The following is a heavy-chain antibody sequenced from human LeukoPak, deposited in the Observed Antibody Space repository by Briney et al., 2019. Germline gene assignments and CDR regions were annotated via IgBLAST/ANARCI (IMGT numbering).Heavy chain of an antibody. J-gene: IGHJ6*02. D-gene: IGHD1-26*01. CDR2: INAGNGNT. CDR1: GYTFTSYA. Sequence: GASVKVSCKASGYTFTSYAMHWVRQAPGQRLEWMGWINAGNGNTKYSQKFQGRVTITRDTSASTAYMELRSLRSDDTAVYYCARDLSGSYFPYYYYYGMDVWDQGTTVTVSS. CDR3: ARDLSGSYFPYYYYYGMDV. V-gene: IGHV1-3*01.